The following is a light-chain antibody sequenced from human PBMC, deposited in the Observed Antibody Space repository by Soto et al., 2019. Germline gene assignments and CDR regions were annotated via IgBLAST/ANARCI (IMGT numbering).Light chain of an antibody. CDR1: ESISTW. CDR3: QHYNHYPFT. CDR2: DAS. J-gene: IGKJ2*01. V-gene: IGKV1-5*01. Sequence: DIQMTQSPSTLSASVGDRVTITCRPSESISTWLAWYQQKPGKAPKLLIYDASTLQTGFPSRFSGSGSVTKFTLTISSLQPDDFATYFCQHYNHYPFTFGQGTKLESK.